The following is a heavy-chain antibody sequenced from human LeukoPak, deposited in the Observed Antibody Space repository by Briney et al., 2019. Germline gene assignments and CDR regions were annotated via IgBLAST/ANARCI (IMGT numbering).Heavy chain of an antibody. CDR3: ARRSSSQPPNY. CDR1: GGSISSSSYI. V-gene: IGHV4-39*01. D-gene: IGHD6-13*01. CDR2: MSYSGST. J-gene: IGHJ4*02. Sequence: SETLSLTCTVSGGSISSSSYIWGWIRQPPGKGLEWVGSMSYSGSTYYNPSLKSRVTISVDTSKNQFSLKLSSVTAADTAVYYCARRSSSQPPNYWGQGTLVTVSS.